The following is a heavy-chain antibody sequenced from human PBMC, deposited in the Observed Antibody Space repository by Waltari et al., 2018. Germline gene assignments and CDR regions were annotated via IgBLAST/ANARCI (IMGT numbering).Heavy chain of an antibody. V-gene: IGHV4-34*01. D-gene: IGHD2-8*01. CDR3: ARAKGVGLRERSPSVWFDP. CDR1: GGSFSGYY. J-gene: IGHJ5*02. CDR2: INHSGST. Sequence: QVQLQQWGAGLLKPSETLSLTCAVYGGSFSGYYWSWLRQPPGKGLEWIGEINHSGSTNYNPSLKSRVTISVDTSKNQFSLKLSSVTAADTAVYYCARAKGVGLRERSPSVWFDPWGQGTLVTVSS.